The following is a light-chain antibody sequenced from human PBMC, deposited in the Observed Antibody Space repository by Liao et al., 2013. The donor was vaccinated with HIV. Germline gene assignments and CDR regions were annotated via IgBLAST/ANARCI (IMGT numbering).Light chain of an antibody. Sequence: SYELTQPPSVSVSPGQTARITCSGDALPKQYAYWYQQKPGQAPVLLIYKDSERPSGIPERFSGSNSGTTVTLTISGVQAEDEADYFCQAWDNRADVVFGGGTKLTVL. V-gene: IGLV3-25*03. CDR2: KDS. CDR3: QAWDNRADVV. CDR1: ALPKQY. J-gene: IGLJ2*01.